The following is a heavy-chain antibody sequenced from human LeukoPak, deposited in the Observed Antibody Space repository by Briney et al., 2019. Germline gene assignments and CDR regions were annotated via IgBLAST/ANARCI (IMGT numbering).Heavy chain of an antibody. J-gene: IGHJ5*02. CDR1: GYTFTSYG. V-gene: IGHV1-18*01. CDR2: ISAYNKR. D-gene: IGHD4-17*01. CDR3: ARVSAPPDYGDYVSENWFDP. Sequence: GASVKVSCKASGYTFTSYGINWVRQAPGQGLEWMGWISAYNKRNYAQKFQGRVTMTTDTSTSTAYMELGNLRSDDTAVYYCARVSAPPDYGDYVSENWFDPWGQGTLVTVSS.